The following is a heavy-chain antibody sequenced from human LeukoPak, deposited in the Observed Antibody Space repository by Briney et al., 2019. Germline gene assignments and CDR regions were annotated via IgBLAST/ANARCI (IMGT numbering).Heavy chain of an antibody. CDR3: ARDRVGSGSYQIDYYYGMDV. V-gene: IGHV3-30*04. CDR2: ISYDGSNK. D-gene: IGHD3-10*01. CDR1: GFTFSSYA. J-gene: IGHJ6*02. Sequence: PGGSPRLSCAASGFTFSSYAMHWVRQAPGKGLEWVAVISYDGSNKYYADSVKGRFTISRDDSKNTLYLQMNSLRAEDTAVYYCARDRVGSGSYQIDYYYGMDVWGQGTTVTVSS.